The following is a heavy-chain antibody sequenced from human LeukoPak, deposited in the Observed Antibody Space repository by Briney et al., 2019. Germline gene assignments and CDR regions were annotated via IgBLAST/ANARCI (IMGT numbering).Heavy chain of an antibody. CDR2: ISGSGGST. Sequence: GGSLRLSCAASGFTFSSYAMSWVRQASGKGLEWVSAISGSGGSTYYADSVKGRFTISRDNSKNTLYLQMNSLRAEDTAVYYCAELPRSNYYYGMDVWGQGTTVTVSS. J-gene: IGHJ6*02. CDR1: GFTFSSYA. CDR3: AELPRSNYYYGMDV. V-gene: IGHV3-23*01.